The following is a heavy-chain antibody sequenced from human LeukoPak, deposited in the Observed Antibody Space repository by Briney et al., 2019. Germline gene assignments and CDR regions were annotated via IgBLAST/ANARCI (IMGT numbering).Heavy chain of an antibody. CDR3: ARDQTYDSSGNFDY. Sequence: GGSLRLSCAASGFTFSSYSMNWVRQAPGKGLEWVSYISSSSSTIYYADSVKGRFTISRDNSKNSLDLQMNSLRAEDTALYHCARDQTYDSSGNFDYWGQGTLVTVSS. V-gene: IGHV3-48*01. CDR1: GFTFSSYS. CDR2: ISSSSSTI. D-gene: IGHD3-22*01. J-gene: IGHJ4*02.